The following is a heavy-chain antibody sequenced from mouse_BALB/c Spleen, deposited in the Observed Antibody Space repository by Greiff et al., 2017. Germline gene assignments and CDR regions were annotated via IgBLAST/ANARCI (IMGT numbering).Heavy chain of an antibody. Sequence: QVQLQQSGPELVKPGASVKMSCKASGYTFTSYWMNWVKQRPEQGLEWIGRIDPYDSETHYNQKFKDKAILTVDKSSSTAYMQLSSLTSEDSAVYYCARVGTVDYAMDYWGQGTSVTVSS. D-gene: IGHD4-1*01. CDR3: ARVGTVDYAMDY. V-gene: IGHV1-74*01. CDR1: GYTFTSYW. J-gene: IGHJ4*01. CDR2: IDPYDSET.